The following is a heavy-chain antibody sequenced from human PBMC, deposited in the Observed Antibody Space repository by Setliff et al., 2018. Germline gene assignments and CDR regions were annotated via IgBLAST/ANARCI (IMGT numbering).Heavy chain of an antibody. CDR1: GYTFTDFG. CDR2: ISPYTGNT. V-gene: IGHV1-18*01. Sequence: SVKVSCKVSGYTFTDFGVTWVRQAPGQGLEWVGWISPYTGNTYYAPRFQGRITMTTDTSTTTAYMELSSLRPDDTAIYFCSRLVRFCTRTSCQRLSGDDFWGQGTQVTVSS. CDR3: SRLVRFCTRTSCQRLSGDDF. J-gene: IGHJ4*02. D-gene: IGHD2-2*01.